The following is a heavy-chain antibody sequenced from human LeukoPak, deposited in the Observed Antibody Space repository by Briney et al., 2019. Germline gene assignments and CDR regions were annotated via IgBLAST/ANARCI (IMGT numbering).Heavy chain of an antibody. CDR2: ITGSGGST. V-gene: IGHV3-23*01. CDR1: GFTFSNYG. CDR3: AKGTFDWSFPLYFDS. D-gene: IGHD3-9*01. Sequence: TGGSLRLSCAASGFTFSNYGLSWVRQAPGKGLEWVSGITGSGGSTYYADSVKGRFTISRDNSKNTLYLQMNSLGVEDTAVYYCAKGTFDWSFPLYFDSWGQGILVTVSS. J-gene: IGHJ4*02.